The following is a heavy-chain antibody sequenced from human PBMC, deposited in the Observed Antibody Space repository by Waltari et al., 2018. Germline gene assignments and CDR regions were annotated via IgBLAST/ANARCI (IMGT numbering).Heavy chain of an antibody. D-gene: IGHD5-12*01. CDR3: ARDRRGYGDYIDY. CDR2: ISYDGSNK. Sequence: QVQLVESGGGVVQPGRSLRLSCAASGFTFSSYAMHWVRQAPGKGLEWVAVISYDGSNKYYADSVKGRFTISRDNSKNTLYLQMNSLRAEDTAVYYCARDRRGYGDYIDYWGQGTLVTVSS. J-gene: IGHJ4*02. CDR1: GFTFSSYA. V-gene: IGHV3-30-3*01.